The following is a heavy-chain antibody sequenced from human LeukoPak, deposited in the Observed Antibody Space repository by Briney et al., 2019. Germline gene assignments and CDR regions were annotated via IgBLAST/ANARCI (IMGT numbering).Heavy chain of an antibody. CDR3: ARRSIAVAGREGFDY. CDR1: GGSISSSSYY. Sequence: SETLSLTCTVSGGSISSSSYYWGWIRQPPGKGLEWIGSIYYSGSTYYSPSLKSRVTISVDTSKNQFSLKLSSVTAADTAVYYCARRSIAVAGREGFDYWGQGTLVTVSS. CDR2: IYYSGST. D-gene: IGHD6-19*01. V-gene: IGHV4-39*01. J-gene: IGHJ4*02.